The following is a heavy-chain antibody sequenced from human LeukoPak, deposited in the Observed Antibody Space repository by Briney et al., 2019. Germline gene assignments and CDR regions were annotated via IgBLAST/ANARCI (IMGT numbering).Heavy chain of an antibody. V-gene: IGHV3-30*18. D-gene: IGHD4-11*01. CDR3: AKVDSTVTTFGAFDI. CDR2: ISYDGSNK. J-gene: IGHJ3*02. Sequence: PGRSLRLSCAASGFTFSSYGMHWVRQAPGKGLEWVAVISYDGSNKYYADSVKGRFTISRDNSKNTLYLQMNSLRAEDTAVYYCAKVDSTVTTFGAFDIWGQGTMVTVSS. CDR1: GFTFSSYG.